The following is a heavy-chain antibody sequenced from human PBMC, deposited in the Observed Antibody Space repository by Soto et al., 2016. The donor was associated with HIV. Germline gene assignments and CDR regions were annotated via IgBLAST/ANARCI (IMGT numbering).Heavy chain of an antibody. D-gene: IGHD5-18*01. Sequence: QVQLVQSGAEVKKPGSSVKVSCKASGGTFSSYAISWVRQAPGQGLEWMGGIIPIFDTTNYAQKFQGRVTITADESTSTAYMELSSLRSEDTAVYYCARDPGGYSYNGVFDYWGQGTLVTVSS. J-gene: IGHJ4*02. CDR2: IIPIFDTT. V-gene: IGHV1-69*13. CDR3: ARDPGGYSYNGVFDY. CDR1: GGTFSSYA.